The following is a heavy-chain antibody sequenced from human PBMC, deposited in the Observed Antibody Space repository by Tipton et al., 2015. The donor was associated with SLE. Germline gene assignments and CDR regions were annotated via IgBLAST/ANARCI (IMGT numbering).Heavy chain of an antibody. V-gene: IGHV3-7*01. CDR3: VRRWDAFDV. CDR2: IKQDGSEK. CDR1: GFTFSNYW. J-gene: IGHJ3*01. Sequence: SLRLSCAGSGFTFSNYWMSWARQAPGKGLEWVADIKQDGSEKLYVDSVKDRFLISRDNALHSLYLQMNRLRVDDTARYFCVRRWDAFDVWGQGTTVTVSS.